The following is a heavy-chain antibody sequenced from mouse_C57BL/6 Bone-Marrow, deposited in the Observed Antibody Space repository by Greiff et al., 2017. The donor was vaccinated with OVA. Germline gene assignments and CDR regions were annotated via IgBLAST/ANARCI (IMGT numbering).Heavy chain of an antibody. CDR3: ARYYFDY. CDR1: GYAFSSSW. Sequence: QVQLQQSGPELVQPGASVKISCTASGYAFSSSWMNWVKQRPGKGLEWIGRIYPGDGDTNYNGKFKGKATLTADKSSSTAYMQLSSLTSEDSAVYFCARYYFDYWGRGTTLTVSS. CDR2: IYPGDGDT. J-gene: IGHJ2*01. V-gene: IGHV1-82*01.